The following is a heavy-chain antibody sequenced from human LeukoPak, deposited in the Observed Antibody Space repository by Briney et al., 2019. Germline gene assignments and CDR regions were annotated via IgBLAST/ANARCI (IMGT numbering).Heavy chain of an antibody. V-gene: IGHV3-74*01. CDR2: INSDGSST. D-gene: IGHD3-3*01. CDR1: GFTFSTYW. J-gene: IGHJ4*02. Sequence: GGSLRLSCAASGFTFSTYWMHWVRQAPGKGLVWVSRINSDGSSTSYADSVKGRFTISRDNAKNTLYLQMNSLRAEDTAVYYCARAMYYDFWSGYLCYFDYWGQGTLVTVSS. CDR3: ARAMYYDFWSGYLCYFDY.